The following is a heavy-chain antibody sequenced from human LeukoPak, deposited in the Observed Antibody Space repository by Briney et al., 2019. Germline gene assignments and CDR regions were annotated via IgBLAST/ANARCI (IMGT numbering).Heavy chain of an antibody. D-gene: IGHD3-3*01. CDR3: ARGQLRFLEWLSPSVYNWFDP. CDR2: ISSSGSTI. V-gene: IGHV3-11*04. J-gene: IGHJ5*02. CDR1: GFTFSDYY. Sequence: PGGSLRLSCAASGFTFSDYYMSWIRQAPGKGLEWVSYISSSGSTIYYADSVKGRFTISRDNAKNPLYLQMNSLRAEDTAVYYCARGQLRFLEWLSPSVYNWFDPWGQGTLVTVSS.